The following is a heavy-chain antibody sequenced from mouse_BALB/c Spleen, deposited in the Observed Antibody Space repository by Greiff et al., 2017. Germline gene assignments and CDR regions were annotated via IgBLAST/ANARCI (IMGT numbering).Heavy chain of an antibody. J-gene: IGHJ4*01. Sequence: EVKLVESGGGLVQPGGSRKLSCAASGFTFSSFGMHWVRQAPEKGLEWVAYISSGSSTIYYADTVKGRFTISRDNPKNTLFLQMTSLRSEDTAMYYCARWLLRMDYWGQGTSVTVSS. CDR3: ARWLLRMDY. CDR1: GFTFSSFG. D-gene: IGHD2-3*01. V-gene: IGHV5-17*02. CDR2: ISSGSSTI.